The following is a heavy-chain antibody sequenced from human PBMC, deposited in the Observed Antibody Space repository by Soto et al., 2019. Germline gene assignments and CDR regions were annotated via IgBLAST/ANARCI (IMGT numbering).Heavy chain of an antibody. CDR1: GFTFSSYW. J-gene: IGHJ4*02. V-gene: IGHV3-7*01. D-gene: IGHD1-26*01. CDR3: VRDRSGSYLEGFGY. Sequence: EVQLVESGGGLVHLGGSRRLSCAASGFTFSSYWMTWVRQAPGKGLEWVANIKHDGSEKYYVDSVKGRFTISRDNARKSVFLEMKSLRAEDTAVYFCVRDRSGSYLEGFGYWGQGTLVTVSS. CDR2: IKHDGSEK.